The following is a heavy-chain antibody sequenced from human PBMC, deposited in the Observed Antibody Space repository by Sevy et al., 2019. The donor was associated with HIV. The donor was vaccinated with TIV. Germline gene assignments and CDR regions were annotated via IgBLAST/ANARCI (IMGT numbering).Heavy chain of an antibody. V-gene: IGHV3-23*01. D-gene: IGHD4-17*01. J-gene: IGHJ4*02. CDR2: ISASGGST. Sequence: GGSLRLSCAASGFTLSSYAMSWVRQAPGKGLEWVSAISASGGSTYYADSVKGRFTISRDNSKNTLYLQMNSLRAEDTAVYYCAKASGDYLPYYFDYWGQGTLVTVSS. CDR3: AKASGDYLPYYFDY. CDR1: GFTLSSYA.